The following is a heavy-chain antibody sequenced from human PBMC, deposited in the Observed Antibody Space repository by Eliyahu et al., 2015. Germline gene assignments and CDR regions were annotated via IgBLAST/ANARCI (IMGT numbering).Heavy chain of an antibody. CDR3: ARDGGSSGYYY. Sequence: QVQLVESGGGVVQPGXSLRLSCPAXGXTFSSYXMHGXRQAPGKGLEWVAVISYDGSNKYYADSVKGRFTIXRDNSKNTLYLQMNSLRAEDTAVYYCARDGGSSGYYYWGQGTLVTVSS. CDR2: ISYDGSNK. V-gene: IGHV3-30-3*01. D-gene: IGHD3-22*01. J-gene: IGHJ4*02. CDR1: GXTFSSYX.